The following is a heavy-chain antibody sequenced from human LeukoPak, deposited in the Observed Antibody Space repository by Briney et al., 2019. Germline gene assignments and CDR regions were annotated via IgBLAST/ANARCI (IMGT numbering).Heavy chain of an antibody. J-gene: IGHJ4*01. V-gene: IGHV6-1*01. D-gene: IGHD2-15*01. CDR2: TYYRSKWYN. CDR1: GDSISSNIVA. CDR3: ARAAGAASGTLSY. Sequence: SQTLSLTCAISGDSISSNIVAWNWIRQSPSRGLEWLGRTYYRSKWYNEYAVSVNGRMTINPDTSKNQVSLQLNSVTPEDTAVYYCARAAGAASGTLSYWGHGTLVTVSP.